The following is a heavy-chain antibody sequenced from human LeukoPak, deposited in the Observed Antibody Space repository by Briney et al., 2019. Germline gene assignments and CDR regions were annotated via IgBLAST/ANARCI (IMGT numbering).Heavy chain of an antibody. CDR2: ISYDGSNK. CDR3: ARRFYGSSWPYYYYGMDV. V-gene: IGHV3-30-3*01. J-gene: IGHJ6*02. D-gene: IGHD6-13*01. CDR1: GFTFSSYA. Sequence: GGSLRLSCAASGFTFSSYAMHWVRQAPGKGLEWVAVISYDGSNKYYADSVKGRLTISRDNSKNTLYLQMNSLRAEDTAVYYCARRFYGSSWPYYYYGMDVWGQGTTVTVSS.